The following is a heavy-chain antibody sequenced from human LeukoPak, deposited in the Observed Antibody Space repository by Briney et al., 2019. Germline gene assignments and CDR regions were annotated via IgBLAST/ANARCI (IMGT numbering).Heavy chain of an antibody. CDR2: IKSDGSST. J-gene: IGHJ3*02. Sequence: GGSLRLSCAASGFTFSSYAMRWVRQAPGKGLVWVSHIKSDGSSTSYADSVKGRFTISRDNAKNTLYLQMNSLRVEDAAVYYCATVGGVSGRAFDMWGQGTVVTVSS. D-gene: IGHD2-8*01. CDR3: ATVGGVSGRAFDM. V-gene: IGHV3-74*01. CDR1: GFTFSSYA.